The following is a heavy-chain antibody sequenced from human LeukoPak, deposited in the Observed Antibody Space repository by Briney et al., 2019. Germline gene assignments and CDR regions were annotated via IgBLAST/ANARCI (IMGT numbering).Heavy chain of an antibody. CDR3: ARRTLALDI. D-gene: IGHD2-2*01. CDR1: GAXISSSHW. CDR2: ILHSGTT. J-gene: IGHJ3*02. V-gene: IGHV4-4*02. Sequence: SETLSLTCAVSGAXISSSHWWNWVRQPPGKGLEWIGEILHSGTTNYNPSLQSRVTISVDKSKNQCSLKLNSATAADTAVYYCARRTLALDIWGQGTMVTVSS.